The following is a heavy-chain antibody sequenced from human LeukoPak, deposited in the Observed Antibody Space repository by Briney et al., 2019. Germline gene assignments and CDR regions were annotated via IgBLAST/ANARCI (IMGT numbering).Heavy chain of an antibody. CDR2: IKQDGTEK. CDR3: ASLRTYYDLSTSGLRARHFDY. V-gene: IGHV3-7*01. CDR1: GFNVNIYW. Sequence: GGSLRLAWDAAGFNVNIYWMSWVRQAPGKGLEWVANIKQDGTEKFFVDSVKGRFTTSRDNAKNSVYLQMNSLRAEDTAVYYCASLRTYYDLSTSGLRARHFDYWGQGNPVTLSS. D-gene: IGHD3-9*01. J-gene: IGHJ4*02.